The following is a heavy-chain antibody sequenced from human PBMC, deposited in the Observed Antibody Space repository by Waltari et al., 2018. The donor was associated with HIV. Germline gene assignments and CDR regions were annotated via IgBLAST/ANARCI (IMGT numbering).Heavy chain of an antibody. CDR2: IYYSGST. V-gene: IGHV4-59*01. J-gene: IGHJ5*02. CDR1: GGSISSYS. D-gene: IGHD4-17*01. Sequence: QVQLQESGPGLVKPSETLSLSCTVSGGSISSYSWNWIRQPPGKGLEWIGYIYYSGSTNYNPSLRSRVTISVDTSKNQVSLRLSSVTAADTAVYYCARAVSGGVYGDYTTPRFHPWGQGTLVTVSS. CDR3: ARAVSGGVYGDYTTPRFHP.